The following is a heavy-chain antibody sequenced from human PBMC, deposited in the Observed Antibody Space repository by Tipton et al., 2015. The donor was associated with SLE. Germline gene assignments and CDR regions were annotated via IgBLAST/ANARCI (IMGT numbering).Heavy chain of an antibody. CDR1: GGSFSGYY. Sequence: TLSLTCAVYGGSFSGYYWSWIRQPPGKGLEWIGEINHSGSTNYNPSLKSRVTISVDTSKNQFSLKLSSVTAADTAVYYCARAFVGAVDYWGQGTLVTVSS. J-gene: IGHJ4*02. V-gene: IGHV4-34*01. D-gene: IGHD1-26*01. CDR3: ARAFVGAVDY. CDR2: INHSGST.